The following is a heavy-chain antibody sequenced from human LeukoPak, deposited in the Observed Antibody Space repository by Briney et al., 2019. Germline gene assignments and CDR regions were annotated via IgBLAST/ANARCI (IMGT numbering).Heavy chain of an antibody. J-gene: IGHJ4*02. Sequence: ASVKVSCKASGYTFTGYYMHWVRQAPGQGLEWMGWINPNSGGTNYAQKFQGRVTMTRDTSISTAYMELSRLRSDDTAVYYCARGFVLLWFGERSDFDYWGQRTLVTVSS. CDR3: ARGFVLLWFGERSDFDY. D-gene: IGHD3-10*01. V-gene: IGHV1-2*02. CDR1: GYTFTGYY. CDR2: INPNSGGT.